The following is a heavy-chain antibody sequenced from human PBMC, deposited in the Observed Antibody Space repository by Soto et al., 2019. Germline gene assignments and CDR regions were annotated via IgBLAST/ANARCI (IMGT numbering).Heavy chain of an antibody. Sequence: PGGSLRLSCAASGFTFSSYAMHWVRQAPGKGLEWVAVISYDGSNKYYADSVKGRFTISRDNSKNTLYLQMNSLRAEDTAVYYCARENGGYNLGHAFDIWGQGTMVTVSS. V-gene: IGHV3-30-3*01. CDR3: ARENGGYNLGHAFDI. D-gene: IGHD5-12*01. CDR1: GFTFSSYA. CDR2: ISYDGSNK. J-gene: IGHJ3*02.